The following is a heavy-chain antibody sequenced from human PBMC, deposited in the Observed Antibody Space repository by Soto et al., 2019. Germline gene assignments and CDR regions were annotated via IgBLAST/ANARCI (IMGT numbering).Heavy chain of an antibody. D-gene: IGHD4-17*01. CDR1: GYTFSSYG. Sequence: QVQLVQSGAEVRKPGASVKVSCKASGYTFSSYGINWVRQAPGQGLEWMGWISAYNGNTVYAQNLQDRVTMTTDTSSSTAYMELRSLRSYDTAVYYCARTDLHDYGDQVIAFVIWGQGTMVTVSA. CDR3: ARTDLHDYGDQVIAFVI. V-gene: IGHV1-18*01. J-gene: IGHJ3*02. CDR2: ISAYNGNT.